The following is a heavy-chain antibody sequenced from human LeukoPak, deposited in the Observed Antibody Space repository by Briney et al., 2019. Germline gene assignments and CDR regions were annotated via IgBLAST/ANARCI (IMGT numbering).Heavy chain of an antibody. J-gene: IGHJ4*02. CDR2: ISSDGSST. V-gene: IGHV3-74*01. CDR1: GFTFSSYA. Sequence: GGSLRLSCAASGFTFSSYATYWVRQAPGEGLVWVSRISSDGSSTVYADSVKGRFTISRDIAKNTLYLQMNSLRAEDTAVYYCARAQMGAPTDYWGQGTLVTVSS. CDR3: ARAQMGAPTDY. D-gene: IGHD1-26*01.